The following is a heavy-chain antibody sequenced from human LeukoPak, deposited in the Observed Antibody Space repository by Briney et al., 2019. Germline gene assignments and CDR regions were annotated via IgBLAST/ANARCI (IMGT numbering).Heavy chain of an antibody. CDR1: GFTFSDYY. CDR2: ISSSSSYT. J-gene: IGHJ4*02. V-gene: IGHV3-11*06. CDR3: ARIKGSGSGSYYPDY. Sequence: PGGSLRLSCAASGFTFSDYYMSWIRQAPGKRLEWVSYISSSSSYTNYADSVKGRFTISRDNAKNSLYLQMNSLRAEDTAVYYCARIKGSGSGSYYPDYWGQGTLVTVSS. D-gene: IGHD3-10*01.